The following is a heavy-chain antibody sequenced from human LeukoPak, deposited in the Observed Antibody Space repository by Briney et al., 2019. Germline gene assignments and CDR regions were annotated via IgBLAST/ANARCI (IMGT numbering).Heavy chain of an antibody. Sequence: SETLSLTCTVSGGSISSSSYYWGWIRQPPGKGLEWIGSIYYSGSTYYTPSLKSRVTISVDTSKNQFSLKLSSVTAADTAVYYCARTGRYYGGGAFDIWGQGTMVTVSS. CDR3: ARTGRYYGGGAFDI. CDR2: IYYSGST. CDR1: GGSISSSSYY. D-gene: IGHD4-17*01. J-gene: IGHJ3*02. V-gene: IGHV4-39*01.